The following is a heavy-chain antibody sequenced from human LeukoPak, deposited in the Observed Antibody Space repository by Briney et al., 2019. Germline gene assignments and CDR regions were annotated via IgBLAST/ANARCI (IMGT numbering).Heavy chain of an antibody. Sequence: SETLSLTCTVSGGSISSGGYYWSWIRQHPGKGLEWIGYIYYSGSTYYNPSLKSRVTISVDTSKNQFSLKLSSVTAADTAVYYCARADIVVVPAAVNWFDPWGQGTPVTVSS. J-gene: IGHJ5*02. CDR3: ARADIVVVPAAVNWFDP. D-gene: IGHD2-2*01. CDR1: GGSISSGGYY. CDR2: IYYSGST. V-gene: IGHV4-31*03.